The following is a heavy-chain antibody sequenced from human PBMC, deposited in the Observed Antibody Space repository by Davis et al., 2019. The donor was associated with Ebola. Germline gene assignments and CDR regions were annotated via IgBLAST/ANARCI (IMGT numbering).Heavy chain of an antibody. V-gene: IGHV4-4*01. CDR2: ISHSGGT. D-gene: IGHD3-10*01. Sequence: GSLRLSCDVSGGSINSNDWWSWVRQSPGKGLEWIGEISHSGGTNYSPSLKSRVTISIDKSKKQFSLKVNSVTAADTAVYFCAREKRSYLGDWFDTWGQGTLVTVSS. J-gene: IGHJ5*02. CDR1: GGSINSNDW. CDR3: AREKRSYLGDWFDT.